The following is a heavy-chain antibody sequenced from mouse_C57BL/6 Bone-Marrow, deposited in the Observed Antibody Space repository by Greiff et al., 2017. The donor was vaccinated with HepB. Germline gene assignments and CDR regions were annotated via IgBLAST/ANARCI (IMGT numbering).Heavy chain of an antibody. CDR2: ISGGGGNT. CDR3: ASRQLRLLGYAMDY. Sequence: EVQGVESGGGLVKPGGSLKLSCAASGFTFSSYTMSWVRQTPEKRLEWVATISGGGGNTYYPDSVKGRFTISRDNAKNTLYLQMSSLRSEDTALYYCASRQLRLLGYAMDYWGQGTSVTVSS. J-gene: IGHJ4*01. CDR1: GFTFSSYT. D-gene: IGHD3-2*02. V-gene: IGHV5-9*01.